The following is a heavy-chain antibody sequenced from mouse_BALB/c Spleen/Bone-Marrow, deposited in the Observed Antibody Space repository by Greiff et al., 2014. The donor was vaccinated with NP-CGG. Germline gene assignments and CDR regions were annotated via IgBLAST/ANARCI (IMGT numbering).Heavy chain of an antibody. V-gene: IGHV14-3*02. J-gene: IGHJ3*01. D-gene: IGHD1-1*01. CDR1: GFNIKDTY. Sequence: VQLQQPGAELVKPGASVKLSCTASGFNIKDTYMHWVKQRPEQGLEWIGRIDPANGNTKYDPKFQGKATITADTSSNTAYLQLSSLTPEDTAVYYCARSGYGSSLFAYWGQGTLVTVSA. CDR2: IDPANGNT. CDR3: ARSGYGSSLFAY.